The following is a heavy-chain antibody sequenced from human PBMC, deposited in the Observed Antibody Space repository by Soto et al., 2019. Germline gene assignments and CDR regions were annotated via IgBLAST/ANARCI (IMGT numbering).Heavy chain of an antibody. J-gene: IGHJ4*02. V-gene: IGHV5-51*01. CDR3: ARGINGISHPYHFDI. CDR2: IYPGDSDT. D-gene: IGHD1-20*01. Sequence: PGESLKISCQGSGYSFTGYWIGWVRQMSGEGLEWMGIIYPGDSDTRYSPSFQGQVTISADKSLSTAYLQWSSLKASDTALYYCARGINGISHPYHFDIWGQGTLVTVFS. CDR1: GYSFTGYW.